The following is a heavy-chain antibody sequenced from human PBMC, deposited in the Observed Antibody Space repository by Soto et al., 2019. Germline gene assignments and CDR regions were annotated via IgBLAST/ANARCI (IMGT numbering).Heavy chain of an antibody. J-gene: IGHJ5*02. CDR1: GGSISSYY. CDR2: IYTSGST. V-gene: IGHV4-4*07. CDR3: ASTPAGYCSGGSCYSSWFDP. D-gene: IGHD2-15*01. Sequence: QVQLQESGPGLVKPSETLSLTCTVSGGSISSYYWSWIRQPAGKGLEWIGRIYTSGSTNYNPSLKSRVTMSVETSKNQFSLKLSSVTAADTAVYYCASTPAGYCSGGSCYSSWFDPWGQGTLVTVSS.